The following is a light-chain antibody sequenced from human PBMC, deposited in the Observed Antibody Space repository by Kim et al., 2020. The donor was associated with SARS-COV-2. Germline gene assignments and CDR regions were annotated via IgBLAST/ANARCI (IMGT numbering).Light chain of an antibody. CDR2: GKY. Sequence: ALGQTVRRTCQGDSIRNYYATWYQQRAGQAPTLVLYGKYDRPSGIPDRFTGSASGNTASLTITGAQAEDEGDYYCSSRDSTGDHVVFGGGTQLTVL. J-gene: IGLJ3*02. CDR1: SIRNYY. CDR3: SSRDSTGDHVV. V-gene: IGLV3-19*01.